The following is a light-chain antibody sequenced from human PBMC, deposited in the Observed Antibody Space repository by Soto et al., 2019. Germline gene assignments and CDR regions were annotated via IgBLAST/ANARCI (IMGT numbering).Light chain of an antibody. V-gene: IGKV1-27*01. CDR3: QKYNNAPLT. J-gene: IGKJ4*01. CDR1: QGISNY. Sequence: DIQLTQSPSSLSASVGDRVTITCRANQGISNYLAWYQQKPGEVPKLLIYGAGRLQSGVPSRFRGSGSGTDFTLTISSLQPEDVATYHCQKYNNAPLTFGRGTNLEIK. CDR2: GAG.